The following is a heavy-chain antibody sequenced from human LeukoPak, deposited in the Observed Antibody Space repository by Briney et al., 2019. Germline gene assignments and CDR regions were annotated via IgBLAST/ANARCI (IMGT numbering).Heavy chain of an antibody. CDR3: ARDLHSVSIFGVVIYRSYYYGMDV. CDR1: GYTFTSYG. D-gene: IGHD3-3*01. J-gene: IGHJ6*02. Sequence: ASVKVSCKASGYTFTSYGISWVRQAPGQGLEWMGWISAYNGNTNYAQKLQGRVTMTTDTSTSTAYMELRSLRSDDTAVYYCARDLHSVSIFGVVIYRSYYYGMDVWGQGTTVTVSS. V-gene: IGHV1-18*01. CDR2: ISAYNGNT.